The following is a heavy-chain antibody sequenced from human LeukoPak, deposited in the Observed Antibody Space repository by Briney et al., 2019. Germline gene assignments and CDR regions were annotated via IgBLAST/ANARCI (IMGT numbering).Heavy chain of an antibody. CDR1: GFTFSSYA. CDR2: ISYDGSNK. CDR3: ARTLIEYSVSSCYFDY. J-gene: IGHJ4*02. Sequence: GRSLRLSCAASGFTFSSYAMHWVRQAPGKGLEWVAVISYDGSNKYYADSVKGRFTISRDNSKNTLYLQMNSLRAEDTAVYYCARTLIEYSVSSCYFDYWGQGTLVTVSS. D-gene: IGHD6-6*01. V-gene: IGHV3-30*04.